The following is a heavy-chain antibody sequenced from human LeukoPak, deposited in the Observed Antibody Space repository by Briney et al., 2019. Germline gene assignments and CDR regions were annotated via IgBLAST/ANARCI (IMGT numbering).Heavy chain of an antibody. CDR2: INHSGST. D-gene: IGHD3-3*01. CDR1: GGSFSGYY. CDR3: ARQNSLDYDFWSGYLYYGMDV. Sequence: PSETLSLTCAVYGGSFSGYYCSWIRQPPGKGLEWIGEINHSGSTNYNPSLKSRVTISVDTSKNQFSLKLSSVTAADTAVYYCARQNSLDYDFWSGYLYYGMDVWGQGTTVTVSS. V-gene: IGHV4-34*01. J-gene: IGHJ6*02.